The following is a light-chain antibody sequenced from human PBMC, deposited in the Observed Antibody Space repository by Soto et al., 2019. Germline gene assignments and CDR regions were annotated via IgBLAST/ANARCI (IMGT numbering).Light chain of an antibody. CDR1: SSNIGSNS. CDR3: STWDDSLDGVV. J-gene: IGLJ2*01. CDR2: GNN. Sequence: QSVLTQPPSESEAPGQRVTISCSGSSSNIGSNSVNWYQQVAGTAPKLLIYGNNQRPSGVPHRFSDSKSGTSASLAISGLQSEDEADYYCSTWDDSLDGVVFGGGTKVTVL. V-gene: IGLV1-44*01.